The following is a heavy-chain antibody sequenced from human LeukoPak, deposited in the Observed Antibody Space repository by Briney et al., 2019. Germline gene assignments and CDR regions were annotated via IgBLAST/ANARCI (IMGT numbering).Heavy chain of an antibody. D-gene: IGHD4-23*01. V-gene: IGHV3-30*03. CDR2: ISYDGSNK. J-gene: IGHJ4*02. Sequence: GGSLRLSCAASGFTFSSYGMHWVRQAPGKGLEWVAVISYDGSNKYYADSVKGRFTISRDNSKNTLYLQMGSLRAEDMAVYYCARDSTDYGGSLRFDYWGQGTLVTVSS. CDR3: ARDSTDYGGSLRFDY. CDR1: GFTFSSYG.